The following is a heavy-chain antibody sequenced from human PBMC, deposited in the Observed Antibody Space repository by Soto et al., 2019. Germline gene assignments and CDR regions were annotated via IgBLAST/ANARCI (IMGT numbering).Heavy chain of an antibody. Sequence: SETLSLTCAVYGGSISGHYWNLIRQPPGKGLEWIGEINHSGRTNYNPSLKSRVTISVDTSKNQFSLNLGSVTAADTAVYYCARGNIAAALVYWGQGTLVTVSS. CDR3: ARGNIAAALVY. J-gene: IGHJ4*02. V-gene: IGHV4-34*01. CDR2: INHSGRT. D-gene: IGHD6-13*01. CDR1: GGSISGHY.